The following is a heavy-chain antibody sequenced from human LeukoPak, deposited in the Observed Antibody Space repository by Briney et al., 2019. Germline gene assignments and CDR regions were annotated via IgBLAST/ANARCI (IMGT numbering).Heavy chain of an antibody. J-gene: IGHJ4*02. CDR3: ARGVWDSSSWSRRRYYFDY. V-gene: IGHV4-34*01. CDR1: GGSFSGYY. CDR2: INHSGST. D-gene: IGHD6-13*01. Sequence: SETLSLTCAVYGGSFSGYYWSWIRQPPGKGLEWIGEINHSGSTNYNPSLKSRVTISVDTSKNQFSLKLSSVTATDTAVYYCARGVWDSSSWSRRRYYFDYWGQGTLVTVSS.